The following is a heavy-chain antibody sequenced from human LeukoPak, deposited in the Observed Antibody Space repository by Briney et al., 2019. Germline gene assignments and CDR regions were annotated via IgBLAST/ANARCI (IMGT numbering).Heavy chain of an antibody. CDR1: GGSISSSTYY. CDR2: VFYSGSA. Sequence: PSETLSLTCTVSGGSISSSTYYWTWIRQHPERGLEWIGSVFYSGSAYYNPSLKSQVTISIDTTKDLFSLKLSSVTAADTAVYYCARVRLRSLDYWGQGILVTVSS. D-gene: IGHD4-17*01. J-gene: IGHJ4*02. V-gene: IGHV4-39*07. CDR3: ARVRLRSLDY.